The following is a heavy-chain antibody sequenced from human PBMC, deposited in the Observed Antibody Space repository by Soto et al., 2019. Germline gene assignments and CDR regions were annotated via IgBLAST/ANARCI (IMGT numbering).Heavy chain of an antibody. CDR2: ITGSGGST. CDR3: AKGWMATVTYSDY. J-gene: IGHJ4*02. CDR1: GVTFSNYA. V-gene: IGHV3-23*01. D-gene: IGHD4-17*01. Sequence: EMQLLESGGGLVQPGGSLRLSCAASGVTFSNYAMSWVRQAPGKGLEWVSAITGSGGSTFYADSVKGRFTISRDNSENTLLLQMNSLRVEDTAMYYCAKGWMATVTYSDYWGQGTLVTVSS.